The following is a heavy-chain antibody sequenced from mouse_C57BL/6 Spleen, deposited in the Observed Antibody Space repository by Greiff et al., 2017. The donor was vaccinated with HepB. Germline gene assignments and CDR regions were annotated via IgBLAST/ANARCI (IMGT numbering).Heavy chain of an antibody. V-gene: IGHV5-9-1*02. CDR3: TRDEYWFAY. CDR2: ISSGGDYI. CDR1: GFTFSSYD. D-gene: IGHD5-1*01. J-gene: IGHJ3*01. Sequence: EVKLVESGEGLVKPGGSLKLSCAASGFTFSSYDMSWVRQTPEKRLEWVAYISSGGDYIYYADTVKGRFTISRDNARNTLYLQMSSLKSEDTAMYYCTRDEYWFAYWGQGTLVTVSA.